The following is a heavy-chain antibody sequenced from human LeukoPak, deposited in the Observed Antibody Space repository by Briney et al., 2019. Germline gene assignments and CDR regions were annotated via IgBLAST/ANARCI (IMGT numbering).Heavy chain of an antibody. V-gene: IGHV3-30*02. Sequence: GGSLRLTCTASGFTFSSYGIHWVCQAPGQGLEWVAFIRFDGSNKYYTDSVKGRLTISRVNSKNTQYLQMHSLRAAATAVDYCSKGSGWEASYYYYYMDVWGKGTTVTISS. J-gene: IGHJ6*03. CDR3: SKGSGWEASYYYYYMDV. CDR1: GFTFSSYG. D-gene: IGHD1-26*01. CDR2: IRFDGSNK.